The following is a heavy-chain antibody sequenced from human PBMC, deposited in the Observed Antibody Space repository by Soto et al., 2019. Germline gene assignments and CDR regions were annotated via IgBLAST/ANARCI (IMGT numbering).Heavy chain of an antibody. CDR3: ARDLASSSTNYFDS. D-gene: IGHD2-8*01. CDR2: ISGGSDYT. Sequence: GGSLRLSCEASGFPFSDYYMSWIRQAPGKGLEWLAYISGGSDYTNSAQSVKGRFTISRDNARASLFLQMDDLRVDDTAMYYCARDLASSSTNYFDSWGQGTLVTVSS. J-gene: IGHJ4*02. CDR1: GFPFSDYY. V-gene: IGHV3-11*06.